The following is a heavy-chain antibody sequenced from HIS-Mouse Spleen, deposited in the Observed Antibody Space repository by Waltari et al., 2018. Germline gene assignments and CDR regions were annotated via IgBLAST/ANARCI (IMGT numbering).Heavy chain of an antibody. CDR2: IKHSGST. D-gene: IGHD3-22*01. Sequence: QVQLQQWGAGLLKPSETLSLTCAVYGGSFSGYYWSWIRQPPGKGLEWIGEIKHSGSTNCTPSLKGRVTISVDTSKNQFSLKLSSVTAADTAVYYCARLYYDSSGYYYVFDYWGQGTLVTVSS. CDR3: ARLYYDSSGYYYVFDY. CDR1: GGSFSGYY. J-gene: IGHJ4*02. V-gene: IGHV4-34*01.